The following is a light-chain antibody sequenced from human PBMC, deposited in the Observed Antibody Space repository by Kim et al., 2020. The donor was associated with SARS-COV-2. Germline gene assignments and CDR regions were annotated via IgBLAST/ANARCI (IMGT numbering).Light chain of an antibody. CDR1: TGRGGYA. CDR3: QTWGSGFRV. J-gene: IGLJ3*02. CDR2: LNTDGSH. V-gene: IGLV4-69*01. Sequence: AAVERTCTRSTGRGGYAIAGHHQQAEEGPRYLMRLNTDGSHTKGDGIPDRFSGSSSGAERYLTISSLQSEDEGDYYCQTWGSGFRVFGGGTQLTVL.